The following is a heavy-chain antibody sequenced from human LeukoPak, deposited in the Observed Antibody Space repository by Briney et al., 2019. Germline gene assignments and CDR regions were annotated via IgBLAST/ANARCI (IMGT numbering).Heavy chain of an antibody. D-gene: IGHD3-3*01. J-gene: IGHJ6*02. CDR3: ARDHGDFWSGYYLYYYYGMDV. V-gene: IGHV3-23*01. CDR1: GFTFSSYA. CDR2: ISGSGDST. Sequence: PGGSLRLSCAASGFTFSSYAIHWVRQAPGKGLEWVSAISGSGDSTYYPDAVKGRFTISRDNSKNTLYLQMNSLGAEDTAVYYCARDHGDFWSGYYLYYYYGMDVWGQGTTVTVSS.